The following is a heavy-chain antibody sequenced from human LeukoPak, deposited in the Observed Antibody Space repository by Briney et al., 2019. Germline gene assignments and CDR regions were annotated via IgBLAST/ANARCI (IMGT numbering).Heavy chain of an antibody. CDR1: GYTLTSHP. V-gene: IGHV7-4-1*04. J-gene: IGHJ4*02. D-gene: IGHD3-22*01. CDR2: IDTNSGNP. Sequence: ASVKVSCKASGYTLTSHPLNWVRQAPGQGLESIGWIDTNSGNPTNGQGFTGRFVLSLDTSVNMAYMEISGLKTEDTAVYYCGRFRYESSGYGPPWIGFWGQGTLVTVSS. CDR3: GRFRYESSGYGPPWIGF.